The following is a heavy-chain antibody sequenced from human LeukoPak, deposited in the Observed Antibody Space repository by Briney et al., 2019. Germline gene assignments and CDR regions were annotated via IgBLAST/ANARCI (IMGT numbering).Heavy chain of an antibody. V-gene: IGHV1-18*01. D-gene: IGHD5-24*01. Sequence: ASVKVSCKASGYTFTNYGINWVRQAPGQGLEWMGWISAYNGNTNYAQRFQGRVTMTTDTSTSTAYMDLRSLRSDDTAVYYCARDPRTEDGYNLRGFDYWGQGTLVTVSS. CDR1: GYTFTNYG. CDR2: ISAYNGNT. J-gene: IGHJ4*02. CDR3: ARDPRTEDGYNLRGFDY.